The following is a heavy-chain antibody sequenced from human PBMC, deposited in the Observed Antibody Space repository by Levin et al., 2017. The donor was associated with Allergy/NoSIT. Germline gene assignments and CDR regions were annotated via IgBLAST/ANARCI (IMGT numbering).Heavy chain of an antibody. CDR2: ISGSGGST. V-gene: IGHV3-23*01. Sequence: GESLKISCAASGFTFSSYAMSWVRQAPGKGLEWVSAISGSGGSTYYADSVKGRFTISRDNSKNTLYLQMNSLRAEDTAVYYCAKEGVGARGYFDYWGQGTLVTVSS. CDR1: GFTFSSYA. CDR3: AKEGVGARGYFDY. J-gene: IGHJ4*02. D-gene: IGHD1-26*01.